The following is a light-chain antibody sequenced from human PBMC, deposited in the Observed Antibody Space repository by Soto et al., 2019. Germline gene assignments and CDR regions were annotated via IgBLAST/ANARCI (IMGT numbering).Light chain of an antibody. CDR2: GAS. Sequence: EIVMTQSPATLSVSPGERATLSCRASQSVSSNLAWYQQKPCQAPRLLIYGASTRATCIPARFSGSGSGTEFTLTISSLQSEDFAVYYCQQYNNWPRTFGQGTKV. CDR1: QSVSSN. V-gene: IGKV3-15*01. CDR3: QQYNNWPRT. J-gene: IGKJ1*01.